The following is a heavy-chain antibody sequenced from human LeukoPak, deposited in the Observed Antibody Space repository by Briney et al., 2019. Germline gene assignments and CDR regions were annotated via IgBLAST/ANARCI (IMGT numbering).Heavy chain of an antibody. Sequence: GGSLRLSCAASGFTFSSYSMNWVRQAPGKGLEWLSYISSGSSTIYYADSVKGRFTISRDNAKNSLYLQLNSLRADDAAVYYCAKKHYYDSSGYLGAFDYWGQGTLVTVSS. CDR1: GFTFSSYS. V-gene: IGHV3-48*04. D-gene: IGHD3-22*01. CDR3: AKKHYYDSSGYLGAFDY. J-gene: IGHJ4*02. CDR2: ISSGSSTI.